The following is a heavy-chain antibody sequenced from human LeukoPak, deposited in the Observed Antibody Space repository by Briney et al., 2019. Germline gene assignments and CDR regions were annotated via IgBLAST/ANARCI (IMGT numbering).Heavy chain of an antibody. CDR1: RYSFTNFW. D-gene: IGHD1-26*01. CDR3: ARFHGGSYDY. V-gene: IGHV5-51*01. Sequence: GESLKISCKGSRYSFTNFWIGWVRQMPGKGLEWMGMIYPGDSYSRYSPSFQGQVTLSADRSITTAYLQWSSLKASDTAMYYCARFHGGSYDYWGQGTLVTVCS. CDR2: IYPGDSYS. J-gene: IGHJ4*02.